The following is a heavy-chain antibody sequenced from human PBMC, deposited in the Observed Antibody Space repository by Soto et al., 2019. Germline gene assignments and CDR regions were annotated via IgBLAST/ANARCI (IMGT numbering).Heavy chain of an antibody. J-gene: IGHJ4*02. CDR1: GLTFRSYA. CDR2: IRGSGGST. CDR3: AKSPLGSSPFDX. D-gene: IGHD7-27*01. Sequence: GWSLRLSCAASGLTFRSYAMSWVRQAPGKGLEWVSAIRGSGGSTSYADSVKGRVTIPRDNSKNTLYLQMNGRRAEDTAGYYCAKSPLGSSPFDXWGQGTLVTVSX. V-gene: IGHV3-23*01.